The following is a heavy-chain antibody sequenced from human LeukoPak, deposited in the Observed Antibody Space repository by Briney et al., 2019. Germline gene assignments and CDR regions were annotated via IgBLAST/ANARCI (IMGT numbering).Heavy chain of an antibody. Sequence: GGSLRLSCAASGFTFSSYEMNWVRQAPGKGLEWVSYISSSSSTIYYADSVKGRFTISRDNAKNSLYLQMNSLRAGDTAVYYCARGYYGSGSYEYFQHWGQGTLVTVSS. D-gene: IGHD3-10*01. V-gene: IGHV3-48*01. J-gene: IGHJ1*01. CDR3: ARGYYGSGSYEYFQH. CDR1: GFTFSSYE. CDR2: ISSSSSTI.